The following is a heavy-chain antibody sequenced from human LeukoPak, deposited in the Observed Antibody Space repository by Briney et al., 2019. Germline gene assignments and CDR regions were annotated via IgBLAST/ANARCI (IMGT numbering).Heavy chain of an antibody. CDR2: IRSKAYGGTT. Sequence: PGGSLRLSCAASGFTFSSYSMNWVRQAPGKGLEWVGFIRSKAYGGTTEYAASVKGRFTISRDDSKSIAYLQMNSLKTEDTGVYYCTRDSRSGYSSRGGDYWGQGTLVTVSS. CDR3: TRDSRSGYSSRGGDY. CDR1: GFTFSSYS. V-gene: IGHV3-49*04. D-gene: IGHD6-13*01. J-gene: IGHJ4*02.